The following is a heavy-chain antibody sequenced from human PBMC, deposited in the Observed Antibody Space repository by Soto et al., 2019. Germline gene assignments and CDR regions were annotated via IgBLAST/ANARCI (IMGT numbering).Heavy chain of an antibody. J-gene: IGHJ5*02. CDR2: IYHSGST. Sequence: SETLSLTCGVFGGSISSSNWWSWVRQPPGKGLEWIGEIYHSGSTNYNPSLKSRVTISVDKSKNQFSLKLSSVTAADTAVYYCARDHSYDSSGYYYWFDPWGQGTLVTVSS. D-gene: IGHD3-22*01. V-gene: IGHV4-4*02. CDR3: ARDHSYDSSGYYYWFDP. CDR1: GGSISSSNW.